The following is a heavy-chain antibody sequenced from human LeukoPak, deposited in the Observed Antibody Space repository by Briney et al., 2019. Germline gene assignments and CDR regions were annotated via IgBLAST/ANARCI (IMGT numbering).Heavy chain of an antibody. D-gene: IGHD6-13*01. CDR3: ARGGSSWYSPRYYYYYMDV. V-gene: IGHV3-11*04. CDR1: GFTFSDYY. CDR2: ISSSGNTK. Sequence: SGGSLRLSCAAPGFTFSDYYMSWLRQAPRRGLEWVSYISSSGNTKYYAGSVKGRFTISRGNAKNSLYLQMNSLRAEDTGVYYCARGGSSWYSPRYYYYYMDVWGKGTTVTVSS. J-gene: IGHJ6*03.